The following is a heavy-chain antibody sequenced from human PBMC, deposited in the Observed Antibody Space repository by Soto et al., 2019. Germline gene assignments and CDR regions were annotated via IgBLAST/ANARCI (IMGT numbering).Heavy chain of an antibody. J-gene: IGHJ4*02. CDR3: VTGWSEY. CDR1: GYTFTGFY. D-gene: IGHD2-15*01. V-gene: IGHV1-2*02. CDR2: INPNSGGT. Sequence: GASVKVSCKASGYTFTGFYMHWVRQAPGQGLEWMGWINPNSGGTNYAQKFQGRVTMTRDTSINTAYMDLIRLRAEDTALYYCVTGWSEYWGRGTLVTVSS.